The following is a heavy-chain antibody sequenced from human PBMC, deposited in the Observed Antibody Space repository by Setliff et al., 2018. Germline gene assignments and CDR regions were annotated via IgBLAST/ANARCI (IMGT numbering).Heavy chain of an antibody. Sequence: ASVKVSCKASGYTFSDYGITWVRQAPGQGLEWMGWISAFTGNTYYAHKLQDRVTMTTDTSTGTAYLELRSLTSNDTAVYYCSRLVRYCTTTSCQRLSGDDYWGQGALVTVSS. V-gene: IGHV1-18*01. CDR1: GYTFSDYG. CDR3: SRLVRYCTTTSCQRLSGDDY. D-gene: IGHD2-2*01. CDR2: ISAFTGNT. J-gene: IGHJ4*02.